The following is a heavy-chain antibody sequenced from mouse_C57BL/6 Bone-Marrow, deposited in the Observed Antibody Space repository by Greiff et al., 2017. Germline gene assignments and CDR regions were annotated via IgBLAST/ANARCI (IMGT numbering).Heavy chain of an antibody. CDR3: AVGPHYYGSFYYFDY. V-gene: IGHV1-74*01. CDR2: IHPSDSDT. Sequence: QVQLQQPGAELVKPGASVKVSCKASGYTFTSYWMHWVKQRPGQGLEWIGRIHPSDSDTNYNQKFKGKATLTVDKSSSTAYMQLSSLTSEDSAVYYCAVGPHYYGSFYYFDYWGQGTTLTVSS. D-gene: IGHD1-1*01. J-gene: IGHJ2*01. CDR1: GYTFTSYW.